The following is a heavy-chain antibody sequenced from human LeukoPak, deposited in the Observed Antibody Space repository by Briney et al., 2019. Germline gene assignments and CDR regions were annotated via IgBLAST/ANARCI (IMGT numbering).Heavy chain of an antibody. CDR1: GYTFTSYG. Sequence: GASVKVSCKASGYTFTSYGISWVRQAPGQGLEWMGWISAYNGNTNYAQKLQGRVTMTTDTATSTAYMELRRLRSDDTAVYYCARARPCLSPGYCSSTSCYAYRVWCPVSYYYGMDVWGQGTTVTVSS. CDR2: ISAYNGNT. CDR3: ARARPCLSPGYCSSTSCYAYRVWCPVSYYYGMDV. J-gene: IGHJ6*02. D-gene: IGHD2-2*01. V-gene: IGHV1-18*01.